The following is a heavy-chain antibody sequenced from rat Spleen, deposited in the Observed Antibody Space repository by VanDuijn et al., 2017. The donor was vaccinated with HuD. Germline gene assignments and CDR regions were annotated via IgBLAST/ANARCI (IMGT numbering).Heavy chain of an antibody. D-gene: IGHD1-9*01. Sequence: EVQLVESDGGLVQPGRSMKLSCAASGFTFSDFFMAWVRQAPAKGLEWVATISSDESSTYYRDSVKGRFTISTDNAKSTLSLQMDSLRSENTATYYCARRHYGYTDYFDYWGQGVMVTVSS. CDR1: GFTFSDFF. CDR2: ISSDESST. CDR3: ARRHYGYTDYFDY. J-gene: IGHJ2*01. V-gene: IGHV5-29*01.